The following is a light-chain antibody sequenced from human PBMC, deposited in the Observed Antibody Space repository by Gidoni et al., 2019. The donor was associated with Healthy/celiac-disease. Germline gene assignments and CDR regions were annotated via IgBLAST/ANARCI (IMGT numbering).Light chain of an antibody. J-gene: IGKJ1*01. CDR3: QQYNNWWT. CDR1: QRVSSN. V-gene: IGKV3-15*01. Sequence: PGERATLSCRASQRVSSNLAWYQQKPGQAPRLLIYGASTRATGIPARFSGSGSGTVFTLTISSLQSEDFAVYYCQQYNNWWTFGQGTKVEIK. CDR2: GAS.